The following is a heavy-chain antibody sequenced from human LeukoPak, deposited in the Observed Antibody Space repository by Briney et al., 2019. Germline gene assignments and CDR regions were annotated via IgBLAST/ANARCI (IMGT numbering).Heavy chain of an antibody. D-gene: IGHD3-16*01. V-gene: IGHV3-48*01. CDR3: ARDLVSYYHYYMDV. Sequence: GGSLRPSCAASGFTFSTYSMNWVRQAPGKGLEWVSYISSRGSSIYYGDSVKGRFTISRDNAKNSLYLQMNSLRVEDTAVYYCARDLVSYYHYYMDVWGKGTTVTVSS. J-gene: IGHJ6*03. CDR1: GFTFSTYS. CDR2: ISSRGSSI.